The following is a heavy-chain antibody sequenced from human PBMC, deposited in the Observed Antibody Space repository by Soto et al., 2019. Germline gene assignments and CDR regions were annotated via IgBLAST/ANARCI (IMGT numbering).Heavy chain of an antibody. CDR3: GKDMRTDEWAFGY. CDR2: ISDGGATT. J-gene: IGHJ4*02. Sequence: EVQLLESGGGLVHPGGSLRLSCAASGFTFSSYAMSWVRQAPGKGLEWVSGISDGGATTYYADSVKGLVTSSRDNSKKALYLQRNSLRAEDTAAYYCGKDMRTDEWAFGYWGEGILVTVSS. V-gene: IGHV3-23*01. D-gene: IGHD1-26*01. CDR1: GFTFSSYA.